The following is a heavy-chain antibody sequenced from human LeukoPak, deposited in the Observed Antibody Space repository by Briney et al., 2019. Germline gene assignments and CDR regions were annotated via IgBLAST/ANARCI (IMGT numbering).Heavy chain of an antibody. Sequence: SETLSLTCGVYGESFSNYYWTWIRQPPGKGLEWIGEINHSGSTNYNPSLKSRVIISIDMSKNQFSLKLSSVTAADTAVYYCARGPPYFDFWSGSSYGMDVWGQGTTVTVSS. CDR3: ARGPPYFDFWSGSSYGMDV. D-gene: IGHD3-3*01. J-gene: IGHJ6*02. CDR1: GESFSNYY. V-gene: IGHV4-34*01. CDR2: INHSGST.